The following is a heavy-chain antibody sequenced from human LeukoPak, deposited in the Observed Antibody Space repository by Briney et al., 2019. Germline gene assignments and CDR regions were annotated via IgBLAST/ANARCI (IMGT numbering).Heavy chain of an antibody. CDR2: INHSGTT. V-gene: IGHV4-34*01. Sequence: PSETLSLTCAVYGGSLSGYYWSWIRQPPGKGLEWIGEINHSGTTNYNPSLKSRVTISVDTSKNQFSLKLSSVTAADTAVYYCARYKSTVVTPYYAMDVWGQGTTVTVSS. CDR3: ARYKSTVVTPYYAMDV. J-gene: IGHJ6*02. CDR1: GGSLSGYY. D-gene: IGHD4-23*01.